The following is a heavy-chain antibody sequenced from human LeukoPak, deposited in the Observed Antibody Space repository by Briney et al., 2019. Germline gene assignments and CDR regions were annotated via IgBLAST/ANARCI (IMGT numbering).Heavy chain of an antibody. CDR1: GYTFTSYG. Sequence: ASVKVSCKASGYTFTSYGISWVRQAPGLGLEWMGWISAYNGNTNYAQKLQGRVTMTTDTSTSTAYMELRSLRSDDTAVYYCAVANWGPPILRTTDFDYWGQGTLVTVSS. J-gene: IGHJ4*02. CDR3: AVANWGPPILRTTDFDY. CDR2: ISAYNGNT. V-gene: IGHV1-18*01. D-gene: IGHD7-27*01.